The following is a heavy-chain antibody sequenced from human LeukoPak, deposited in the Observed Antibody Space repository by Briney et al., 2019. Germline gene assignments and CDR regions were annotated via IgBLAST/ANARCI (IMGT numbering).Heavy chain of an antibody. V-gene: IGHV1-69*13. CDR3: ARAELFGGIPYYFDY. Sequence: ASVKVSSKASGGTFSSYAISWGRQAPGQGLEWMGGIIPIFGTANYAQKFQGRVTITADESTSTAYMELSSLRSEDTAVYYCARAELFGGIPYYFDYWGQGTLVTVSS. CDR2: IIPIFGTA. D-gene: IGHD2-21*01. CDR1: GGTFSSYA. J-gene: IGHJ4*02.